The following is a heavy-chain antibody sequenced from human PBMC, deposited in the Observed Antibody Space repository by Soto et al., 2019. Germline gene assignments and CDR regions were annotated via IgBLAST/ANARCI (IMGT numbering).Heavy chain of an antibody. D-gene: IGHD1-20*01. Sequence: SETLSLTCTVSGGSISSGDYYWSWIRQPPGKGLEWIGYIYYSGSTYYNPSLKSRVTISVDTSKNQFSLKLSSVTAADTAVYYCAREGPITGRGRFDYWGQGTLVTVYS. V-gene: IGHV4-30-4*01. CDR3: AREGPITGRGRFDY. J-gene: IGHJ4*02. CDR1: GGSISSGDYY. CDR2: IYYSGST.